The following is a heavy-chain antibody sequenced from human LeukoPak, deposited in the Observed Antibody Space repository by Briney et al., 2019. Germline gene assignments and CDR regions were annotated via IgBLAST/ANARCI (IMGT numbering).Heavy chain of an antibody. CDR1: GGSISSGSYY. CDR2: IYTSGST. Sequence: SETLSLTCTVSGGSISSGSYYWSWIRQPAGKGLEWIGRIYTSGSTNYNPSLKSRVTISVDTSKNQFSLKLSSVTAADTAVYYCATEYCSCTSCYRAFDIWGQGTMVTVSS. J-gene: IGHJ3*02. CDR3: ATEYCSCTSCYRAFDI. D-gene: IGHD2-2*01. V-gene: IGHV4-61*02.